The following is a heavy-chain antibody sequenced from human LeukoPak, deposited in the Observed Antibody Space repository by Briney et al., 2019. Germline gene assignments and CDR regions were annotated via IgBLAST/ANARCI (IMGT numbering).Heavy chain of an antibody. CDR1: GFTFSSYW. D-gene: IGHD2-2*01. CDR3: AKIGYCSSTSCSDIVATTSSNDY. V-gene: IGHV3-74*01. Sequence: GGSLRLSCAASGFTFSSYWMHWVRKAPGKGLVWVSRINSDGSSTSYADSVKGRFTISRDNAKNTLYLQMNSLRAEDTAVYYCAKIGYCSSTSCSDIVATTSSNDYWGQGTLVTVSS. CDR2: INSDGSST. J-gene: IGHJ4*02.